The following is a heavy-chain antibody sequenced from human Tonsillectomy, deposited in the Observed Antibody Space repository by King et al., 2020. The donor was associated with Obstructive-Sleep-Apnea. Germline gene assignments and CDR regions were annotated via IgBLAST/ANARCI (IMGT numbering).Heavy chain of an antibody. V-gene: IGHV1-8*01. Sequence: VQLVESGAEVKKPGASLKGSCKASGYTFTSYDINWLRQATGQGLEWMGWMKPNSGNTDDAQSFQGRVTMTRNTSISTAYMELSSLRSQDTAVYYCARGSRTFDIWGQGTMVTVSS. CDR3: ARGSRTFDI. CDR1: GYTFTSYD. D-gene: IGHD1-14*01. J-gene: IGHJ3*02. CDR2: MKPNSGNT.